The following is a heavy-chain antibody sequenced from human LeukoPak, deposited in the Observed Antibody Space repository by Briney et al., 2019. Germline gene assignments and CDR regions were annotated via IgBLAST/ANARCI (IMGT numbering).Heavy chain of an antibody. CDR3: ARGGAAAGRGTYYYYYMDV. V-gene: IGHV3-21*01. CDR1: GFTFSSYS. CDR2: ISSSSSYI. J-gene: IGHJ6*03. D-gene: IGHD6-13*01. Sequence: GGSLRLSCAASGFTFSSYSMNWVRQAPGKGLEWVSSISSSSSYIYYADSVKGRFTISRDNAKNSLYLQMNSLRAEDTAVYYCARGGAAAGRGTYYYYYMDVWGKGTTVTVSS.